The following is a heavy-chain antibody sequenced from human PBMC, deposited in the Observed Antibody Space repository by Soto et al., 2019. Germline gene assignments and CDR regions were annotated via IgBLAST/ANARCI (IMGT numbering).Heavy chain of an antibody. Sequence: GGSLRLSCAASGFTFSSYGMHWVRQAPGKGLEWVAVISYDGSNKYYADSVKGRFTISRDNSKNTLYLQMNSLRAEDTAVYYCAKDLYYYDSSGYDAFDIWGQGTMVTV. D-gene: IGHD3-22*01. CDR2: ISYDGSNK. CDR3: AKDLYYYDSSGYDAFDI. J-gene: IGHJ3*02. V-gene: IGHV3-30*18. CDR1: GFTFSSYG.